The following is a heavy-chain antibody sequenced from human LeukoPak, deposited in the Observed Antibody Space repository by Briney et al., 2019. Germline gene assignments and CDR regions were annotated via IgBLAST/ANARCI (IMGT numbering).Heavy chain of an antibody. CDR2: ISSSSSTI. Sequence: GGSLILSCAASGFTFISYSMNWVRQAPGKGLDGVSYISSSSSTIYYADSVNVRLTIYRDNAKKSLYLKMNSVRAEDTAVYYCASLRSSTPLNWGQGTLVTVSS. D-gene: IGHD2-2*01. J-gene: IGHJ4*02. CDR3: ASLRSSTPLN. V-gene: IGHV3-48*01. CDR1: GFTFISYS.